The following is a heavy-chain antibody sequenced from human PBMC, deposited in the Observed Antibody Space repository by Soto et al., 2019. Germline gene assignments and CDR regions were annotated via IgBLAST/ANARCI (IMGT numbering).Heavy chain of an antibody. CDR1: GVSISSTSYN. V-gene: IGHV4-39*07. Sequence: PSETLSLTCNVPGVSISSTSYNWGWIRQPPGKGLEWIGTLDYSGTAHYNPSLKSRTNISADPSKNQVSLTLTSVTAEDTAVYYCALILFNYDILTGRDFWGQGTLVTVSS. CDR3: ALILFNYDILTGRDF. CDR2: LDYSGTA. D-gene: IGHD3-9*01. J-gene: IGHJ4*02.